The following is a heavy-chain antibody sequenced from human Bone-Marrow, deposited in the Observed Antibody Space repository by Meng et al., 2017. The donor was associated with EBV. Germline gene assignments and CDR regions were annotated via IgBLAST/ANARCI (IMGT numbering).Heavy chain of an antibody. Sequence: QVQLVQSGAEVKKPGSAVKVSCKASGGTFSSYAISWVRQSPGQGLEWMGGIIPIFGTANYAQKFQGRVTVTADESTSTAYMELSSLTSEDTAVYFCARPDDYNFKGFYHWGQGTLVTVSS. CDR2: IIPIFGTA. CDR1: GGTFSSYA. V-gene: IGHV1-69*01. J-gene: IGHJ4*02. CDR3: ARPDDYNFKGFYH. D-gene: IGHD5-24*01.